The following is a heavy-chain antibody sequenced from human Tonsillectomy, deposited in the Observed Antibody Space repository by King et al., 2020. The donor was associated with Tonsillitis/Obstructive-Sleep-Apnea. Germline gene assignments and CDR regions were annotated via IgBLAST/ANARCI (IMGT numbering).Heavy chain of an antibody. D-gene: IGHD2-2*01. Sequence: VQLVESGGGVVQPGRSLRLSCAASGFTFSSYGMHWVRQAPGKGLEWVAVISYDGSNKYYADSVKGRFTISRDNSKNTLYLQMNSLRAEDTAVYYCAKDRDIVVVPAWGQGTLVTVSS. J-gene: IGHJ4*02. CDR2: ISYDGSNK. CDR3: AKDRDIVVVPA. CDR1: GFTFSSYG. V-gene: IGHV3-30*18.